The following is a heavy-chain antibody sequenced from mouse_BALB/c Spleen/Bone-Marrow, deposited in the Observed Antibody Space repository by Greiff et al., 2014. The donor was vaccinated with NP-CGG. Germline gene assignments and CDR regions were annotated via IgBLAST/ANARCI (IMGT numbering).Heavy chain of an antibody. J-gene: IGHJ3*01. CDR2: INPYNDGT. D-gene: IGHD4-1*01. V-gene: IGHV1-14*01. Sequence: VQLQQSGPDLVKPGASVKMPCKASGYTFTSFVMHWVKQKPGQGLEWIGYINPYNDGTKYNEKFKDKATLSSDKSSSTAYMELSSLTSEDSAVYYCGRRESGTWFAYWGQGTLVTVSA. CDR3: GRRESGTWFAY. CDR1: GYTFTSFV.